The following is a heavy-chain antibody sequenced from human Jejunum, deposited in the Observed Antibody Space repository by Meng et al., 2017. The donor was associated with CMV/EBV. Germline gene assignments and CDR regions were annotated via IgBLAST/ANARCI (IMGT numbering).Heavy chain of an antibody. V-gene: IGHV4-30-4*08. CDR3: ARGSIFVSFDS. CDR2: IHDTGST. D-gene: IGHD3-3*01. Sequence: QVQLPESGPGLVKPSQTLSLTCSVSGGSIGSGDYYWSWIRQPPWKGLEWIGYIHDTGSTYYNPSLKSRVDISLGTSRNHFSLTLSSVTAEDTAVYFCARGSIFVSFDSWGQGTLVTVSS. J-gene: IGHJ4*02. CDR1: GGSIGSGDYY.